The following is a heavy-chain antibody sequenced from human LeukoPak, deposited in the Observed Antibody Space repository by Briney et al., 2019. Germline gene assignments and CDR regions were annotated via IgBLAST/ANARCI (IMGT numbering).Heavy chain of an antibody. V-gene: IGHV4-4*07. CDR1: GGSMNNHD. D-gene: IGHD6-19*01. CDR3: ARASNIGWYQFDY. Sequence: SETLSLTCTVSGGSMNNHDWSWVRQPAGKGLEWIGRIQTSGSINYNSSLKSRVTISIDTSQNYFSLKLTSMTAADSAMYYCARASNIGWYQFDYWGQGILVTVSS. CDR2: IQTSGSI. J-gene: IGHJ4*02.